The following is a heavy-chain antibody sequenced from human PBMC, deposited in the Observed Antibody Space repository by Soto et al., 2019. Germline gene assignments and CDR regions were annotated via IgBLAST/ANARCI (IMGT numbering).Heavy chain of an antibody. Sequence: GASVKVSCKASGVTFTRQDMRWVRQAPGQGLEWMGVIIPIFGKPQYAEKFQDRVTITADESNSTAYMELSSLKSEDTAVYYCATNEGRDGYSFDYWGQGTLVTVSS. J-gene: IGHJ4*02. D-gene: IGHD5-12*01. V-gene: IGHV1-69*13. CDR1: GVTFTRQD. CDR2: IIPIFGKP. CDR3: ATNEGRDGYSFDY.